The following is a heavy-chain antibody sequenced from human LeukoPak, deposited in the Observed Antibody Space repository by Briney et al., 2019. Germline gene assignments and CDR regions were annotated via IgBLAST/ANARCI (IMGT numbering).Heavy chain of an antibody. V-gene: IGHV3-30*02. CDR1: RFTFSNYG. CDR3: TKDAARTYYGSGSYLVDY. D-gene: IGHD3-10*01. J-gene: IGHJ4*02. CDR2: IRYDGSYK. Sequence: PGGSLRLSCAASRFTFSNYGMHWVRQAPGKGLEWVAFIRYDGSYKNYADSVKGRFTISRDNSKNTLYLQMNSLRGEDTAVYYCTKDAARTYYGSGSYLVDYWGQGTLVTVSS.